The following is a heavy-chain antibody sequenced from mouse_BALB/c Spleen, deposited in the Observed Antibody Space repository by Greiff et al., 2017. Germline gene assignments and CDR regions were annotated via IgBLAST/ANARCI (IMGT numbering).Heavy chain of an antibody. CDR1: GFNIKDYY. J-gene: IGHJ2*01. CDR3: NTYYGSSYVFEY. V-gene: IGHV14-4*02. CDR2: IDPENGDT. D-gene: IGHD1-1*01. Sequence: VQLQQSGAELVRSGASVKLSCTASGFNIKDYYMHWVKQRPEQGLEWIGWIDPENGDTEYAPKFQGKATMTADTSSNTAYLQLSSLTSEDTAVYYCNTYYGSSYVFEYWGQGTTLTVSS.